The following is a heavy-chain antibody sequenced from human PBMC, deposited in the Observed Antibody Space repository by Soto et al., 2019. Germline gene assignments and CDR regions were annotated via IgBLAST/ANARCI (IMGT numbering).Heavy chain of an antibody. V-gene: IGHV4-31*03. CDR3: ARGNYDILTGYRPFDY. CDR2: IYYSGST. D-gene: IGHD3-9*01. J-gene: IGHJ4*02. Sequence: PSETMSVTCTVAGGKIICGGYYWSWIKKHPGKGLEWIGYIYYSGSTYYNPSLKSRVTISVDTSKNQFSLKLSSVTAADTAVYYCARGNYDILTGYRPFDYWGQGTLVTVSS. CDR1: GGKIICGGYY.